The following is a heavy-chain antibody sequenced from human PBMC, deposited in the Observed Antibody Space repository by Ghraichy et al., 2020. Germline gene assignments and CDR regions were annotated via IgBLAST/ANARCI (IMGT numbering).Heavy chain of an antibody. Sequence: LSLTCAASGFTFSSYSMNWVRQAPGKGLEWVSYISSSSGTIYYADSVKGRFTISRDNAKNSLYLQMNSLRDEDTAVYYCARTGYSGYDYWGQGTLVTVSS. CDR1: GFTFSSYS. CDR3: ARTGYSGYDY. CDR2: ISSSSGTI. D-gene: IGHD5-12*01. J-gene: IGHJ4*02. V-gene: IGHV3-48*02.